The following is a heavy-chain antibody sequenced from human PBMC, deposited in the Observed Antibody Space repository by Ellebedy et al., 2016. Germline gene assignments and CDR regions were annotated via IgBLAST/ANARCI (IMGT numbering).Heavy chain of an antibody. V-gene: IGHV3-48*01. J-gene: IGHJ4*02. CDR2: ISNSGSPT. CDR3: VRGFDIFDY. CDR1: GFTFSSYS. Sequence: GESLKISXAASGFTFSSYSMNWVRQAPGKGLEWVSYISNSGSPTYYADSVKGRFTIFRDNAKKSLYLQMNSLRAEDTAVYYCVRGFDIFDYWGQGTLVTVPS.